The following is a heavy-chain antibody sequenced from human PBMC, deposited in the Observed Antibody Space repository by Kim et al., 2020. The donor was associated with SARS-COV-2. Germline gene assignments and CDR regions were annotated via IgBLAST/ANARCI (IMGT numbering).Heavy chain of an antibody. CDR3: ARKPTTSSWSYYFEY. D-gene: IGHD6-13*01. Sequence: GGSLRLSCAASGFSFSNYAMFWVRQAPGKGLEWVALISYDGTNKDYADSVKGRFTISRDNSKSTLYLQMNSLRVADTAVYFCARKPTTSSWSYYFEYWGQGTVVTVS. J-gene: IGHJ4*01. CDR2: ISYDGTNK. CDR1: GFSFSNYA. V-gene: IGHV3-30*04.